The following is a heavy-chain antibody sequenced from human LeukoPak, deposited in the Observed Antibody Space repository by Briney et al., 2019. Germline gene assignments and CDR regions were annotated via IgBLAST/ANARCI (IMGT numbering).Heavy chain of an antibody. D-gene: IGHD5-18*01. V-gene: IGHV4-4*07. CDR3: ARDTYIYGSPAYYFDY. CDR2: IHTSGST. CDR1: GGSISSYY. Sequence: SSQTLSLTCTVSGGSISSYYWSWIRQPAGKGLEWLGRIHTSGSTNYNPSLKSRVTMSVDTSKNQFSLKLSSVTAADTAVYYCARDTYIYGSPAYYFDYWGQGTLVTVSS. J-gene: IGHJ4*02.